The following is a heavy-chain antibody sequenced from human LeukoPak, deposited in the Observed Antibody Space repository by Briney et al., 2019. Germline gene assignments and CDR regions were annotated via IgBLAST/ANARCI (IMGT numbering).Heavy chain of an antibody. V-gene: IGHV1-2*06. CDR3: ARGGQWLIPTDY. CDR1: GYTFTGYY. Sequence: ASVKVSCKASGYTFTGYYMHWVRQAPGQGLEWMGRINPNSGGTNYAQKFQGRVTMTRDTPISTAYMELSRLRSDDTAVYYCARGGQWLIPTDYWGQGTLVTVSS. CDR2: INPNSGGT. D-gene: IGHD6-19*01. J-gene: IGHJ4*02.